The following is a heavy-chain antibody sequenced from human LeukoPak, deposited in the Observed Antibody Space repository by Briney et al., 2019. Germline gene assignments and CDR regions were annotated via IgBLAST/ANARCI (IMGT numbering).Heavy chain of an antibody. CDR3: ARDRYYYDSSGYLFDY. Sequence: SETLSLTCTVSGVSISSYYRSWIRQPAGKGLEWIGRIHSSGSTNYNPSLKSRVTMSVDTSKNQFSLKLSSVTAADTAVYYCARDRYYYDSSGYLFDYWGQGTLVTVSS. J-gene: IGHJ4*02. CDR2: IHSSGST. V-gene: IGHV4-4*07. D-gene: IGHD3-22*01. CDR1: GVSISSYY.